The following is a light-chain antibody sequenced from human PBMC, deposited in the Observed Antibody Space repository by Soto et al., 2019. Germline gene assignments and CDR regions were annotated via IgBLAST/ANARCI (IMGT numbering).Light chain of an antibody. J-gene: IGKJ3*01. V-gene: IGKV1-5*01. CDR2: DAS. CDR3: QQANSLPVT. CDR1: QSISSW. Sequence: DIQMTQSPSTLSASVGDRVTITCRASQSISSWLAWYQQKPGKAPKLLIYDASSLESGVPSRFSGSGSGTEFTLTISSLQPEDFATYFCQQANSLPVTFGPGTKVDIK.